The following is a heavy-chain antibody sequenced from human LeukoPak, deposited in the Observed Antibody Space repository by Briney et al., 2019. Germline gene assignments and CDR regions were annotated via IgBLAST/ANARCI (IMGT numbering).Heavy chain of an antibody. CDR1: GGSISSSSYY. J-gene: IGHJ6*03. V-gene: IGHV4-39*07. CDR2: IYYSGST. Sequence: SETLSLTCTVSGGSISSSSYYWGWIRQPPGKGLEWIGSIYYSGSTYYNPSLKSRVTISVDTSKNQFSLKLSSVTAADTAVYYCARGAVGYYYYYMDVWGKGTTVTVSS. CDR3: ARGAVGYYYYYMDV.